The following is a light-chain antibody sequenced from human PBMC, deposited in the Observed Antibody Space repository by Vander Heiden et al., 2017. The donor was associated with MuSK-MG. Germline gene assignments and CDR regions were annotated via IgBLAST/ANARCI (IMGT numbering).Light chain of an antibody. V-gene: IGLV2-8*01. Sequence: QSSLTQPPSASRSPGQPGTTSRTGPSSDVGGFNYFSWYQQHPGKAPKLMIYKGNGRPSGVPHRFAGSKSGNAASLTVAGLQAEDDADYYCSADAGGNWVFGGGTKLTVL. CDR2: KGN. CDR3: SADAGGNWV. J-gene: IGLJ3*02. CDR1: SSDVGGFNY.